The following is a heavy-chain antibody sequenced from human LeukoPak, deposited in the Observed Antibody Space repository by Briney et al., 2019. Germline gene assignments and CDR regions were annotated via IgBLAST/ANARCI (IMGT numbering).Heavy chain of an antibody. Sequence: ASVKVSCKASGGTFSSYAISWVRQAPGQGLEWMGGIIPIFGRANYAQKFQGRVTITADEATSTAYMELSSLRSEDTAVYYCARWGPERLLDAFDIWGQGTMVTVSS. V-gene: IGHV1-69*13. D-gene: IGHD7-27*01. CDR3: ARWGPERLLDAFDI. J-gene: IGHJ3*02. CDR1: GGTFSSYA. CDR2: IIPIFGRA.